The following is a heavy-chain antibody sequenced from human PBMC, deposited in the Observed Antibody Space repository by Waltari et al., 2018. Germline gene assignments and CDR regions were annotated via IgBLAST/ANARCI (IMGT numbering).Heavy chain of an antibody. CDR2: IYTSGRP. CDR1: GGSISNGSYY. CDR3: ARMYYDILTGYYYYGMDV. Sequence: QVQLQESGPGLVKPSQPLSLTCTVYGGSISNGSYYWSWIRQPARKGLEWIGRIYTSGRPNYNPSLKSRVTISVDPSKNQFSLKLSSVTAADTAVYYCARMYYDILTGYYYYGMDVWGQGTTVTVSS. V-gene: IGHV4-61*02. J-gene: IGHJ6*02. D-gene: IGHD3-9*01.